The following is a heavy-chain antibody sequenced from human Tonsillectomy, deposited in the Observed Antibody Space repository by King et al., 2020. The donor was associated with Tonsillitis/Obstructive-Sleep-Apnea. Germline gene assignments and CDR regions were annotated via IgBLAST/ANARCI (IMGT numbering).Heavy chain of an antibody. V-gene: IGHV3-48*02. J-gene: IGHJ6*03. CDR3: ARDTVFYSNPDYYYYYMDV. D-gene: IGHD4-11*01. Sequence: VQLVESGGGLVQPGGSLRLSSAASGFTFSRYIMTVGRQAPGEGLEWFSEISSSSRSIYDADSLMGRFTISRDNAKNSLYLQMNSLRDEDQAVYYCARDTVFYSNPDYYYYYMDVWGKGTTVTVSS. CDR1: GFTFSRYI. CDR2: ISSSSRSI.